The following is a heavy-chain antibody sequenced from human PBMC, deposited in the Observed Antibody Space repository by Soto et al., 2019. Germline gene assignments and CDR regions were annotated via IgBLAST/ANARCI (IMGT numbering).Heavy chain of an antibody. CDR3: ARESHDILAGPPWVWYFDL. V-gene: IGHV4-34*01. J-gene: IGHJ2*01. D-gene: IGHD3-9*01. CDR2: INDRGSI. Sequence: QVQLQQWGAGPLRPLETLSLTCGVSGGSFSGYYWAWIRQSPGKGLEWLGEINDRGSINYNPSLKSRVSISVDTSKNHYSLNLRSVTAAGAAVYYCARESHDILAGPPWVWYFDLWGRGTLVTVSS. CDR1: GGSFSGYY.